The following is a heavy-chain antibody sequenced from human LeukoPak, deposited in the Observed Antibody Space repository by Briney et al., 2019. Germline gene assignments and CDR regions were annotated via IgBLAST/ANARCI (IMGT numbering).Heavy chain of an antibody. Sequence: GASVKVSCKASGYTFTTYGISWVRQAPGQGLEWMGWICAYNANTNYAQKLQGRVTMTTDTSTSTAYMELRSLRSDDTAVYYCARVYCSSTSCYRALDNWGQGTLVTVSS. CDR3: ARVYCSSTSCYRALDN. J-gene: IGHJ4*02. CDR1: GYTFTTYG. D-gene: IGHD2-2*02. V-gene: IGHV1-18*01. CDR2: ICAYNANT.